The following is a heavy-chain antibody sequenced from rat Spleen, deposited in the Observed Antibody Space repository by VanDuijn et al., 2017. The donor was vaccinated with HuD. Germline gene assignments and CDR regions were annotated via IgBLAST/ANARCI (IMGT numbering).Heavy chain of an antibody. Sequence: EVQLMESGGGFVQPGRSLKLSCTASGFTFSAYYMAWIRQAPTKGLEWVATISYGDSSGHSSTYYRDSVKGRFTISRDNAKSTLSLQMDSLRSEDTATYYCARRHYGYTDYFDYWGQGVMVTVSS. J-gene: IGHJ2*01. CDR3: ARRHYGYTDYFDY. D-gene: IGHD1-9*01. CDR2: ISYGDSSGHSST. V-gene: IGHV5-7*01. CDR1: GFTFSAYY.